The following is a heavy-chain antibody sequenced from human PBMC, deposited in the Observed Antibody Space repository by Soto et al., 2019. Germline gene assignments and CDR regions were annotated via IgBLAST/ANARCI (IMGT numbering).Heavy chain of an antibody. Sequence: GESLKIACLGSLYVFTSYLIGWVRHMPGKGLEWMGIIYPGDSDTRYSPSFQGQVTISADKSISTAYLQWSSLKASDTAMYYCASVSGGSEYGWFDAWGKGTLVTVSS. V-gene: IGHV5-51*01. CDR2: IYPGDSDT. CDR1: LYVFTSYL. J-gene: IGHJ5*02. D-gene: IGHD2-15*01. CDR3: ASVSGGSEYGWFDA.